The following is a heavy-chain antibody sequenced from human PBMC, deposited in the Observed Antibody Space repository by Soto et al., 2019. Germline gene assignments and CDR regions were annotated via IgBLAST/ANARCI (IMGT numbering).Heavy chain of an antibody. CDR1: GFTFSSYS. V-gene: IGHV3-48*02. Sequence: GGSLRLSCAASGFTFSSYSMNWVRQAPGKGLEWGSYISSSSSTIYYADSVKGRFTISRDNAKNSLYLQMNSLRDEDTSVYYCARDDGYSCYDAFDLWGQGTMVTVSS. J-gene: IGHJ3*01. CDR3: ARDDGYSCYDAFDL. D-gene: IGHD5-12*01. CDR2: ISSSSSTI.